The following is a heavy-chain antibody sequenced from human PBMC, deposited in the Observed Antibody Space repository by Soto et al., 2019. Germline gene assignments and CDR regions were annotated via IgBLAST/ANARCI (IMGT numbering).Heavy chain of an antibody. D-gene: IGHD1-1*01. CDR1: GFSFNSYT. Sequence: GSLGLSCAASGFSFNSYTMNWARQAQGQGLEWVSAISNTGVTTFYADSARGRFTISRDNSKNTLYLQMNSLRAEDTAVYFCAKDKTGVRGGYYYYGVDVWGQGTTVTVSS. V-gene: IGHV3-23*01. J-gene: IGHJ6*02. CDR2: ISNTGVTT. CDR3: AKDKTGVRGGYYYYGVDV.